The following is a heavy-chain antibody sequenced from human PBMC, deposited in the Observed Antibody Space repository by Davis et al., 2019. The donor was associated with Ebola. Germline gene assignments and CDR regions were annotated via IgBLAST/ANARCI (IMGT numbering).Heavy chain of an antibody. CDR1: GFTFSSYG. CDR2: MSYDGSNK. CDR3: AKRDGSGSYGATFGMDV. J-gene: IGHJ6*02. D-gene: IGHD3-10*01. V-gene: IGHV3-30*18. Sequence: GESLKISCAASGFTFSSYGMHWVRQAPGKGLEWVAVMSYDGSNKYYADSVKGRFTISRDNSKNTLYLQMNSLRAEDTAVYYCAKRDGSGSYGATFGMDVWGQGTTVTVSS.